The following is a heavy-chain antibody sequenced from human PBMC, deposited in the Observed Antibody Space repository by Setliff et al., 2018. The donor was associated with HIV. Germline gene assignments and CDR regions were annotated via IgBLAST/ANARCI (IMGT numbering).Heavy chain of an antibody. CDR1: GGSISSTNYY. CDR2: IYYSGTT. V-gene: IGHV4-39*07. D-gene: IGHD6-13*01. CDR3: ARGSHGTSWTDY. Sequence: PSETLSLTCTVSGGSISSTNYYWGWIRQTPGKGLEWIGSIYYSGTTYYNPSLKSRVTVSVDTSTSRLSLKVHSVTAADTAMYYCARGSHGTSWTDYWGQGTLVTVSS. J-gene: IGHJ4*02.